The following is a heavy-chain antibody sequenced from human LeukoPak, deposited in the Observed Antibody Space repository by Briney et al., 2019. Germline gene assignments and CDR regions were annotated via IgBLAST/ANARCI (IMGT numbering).Heavy chain of an antibody. Sequence: GGSLRLSCAASGFTFSSYAMHWVRQAPGKGLEWVAVISYDGSNKYYADSVKGRFTISRDNSKNTLYLQMNSLRAEDTAVYYCAKDADSSGPVGYFDYWGQGTLVTVSS. J-gene: IGHJ4*02. CDR2: ISYDGSNK. D-gene: IGHD3-22*01. CDR3: AKDADSSGPVGYFDY. V-gene: IGHV3-30*04. CDR1: GFTFSSYA.